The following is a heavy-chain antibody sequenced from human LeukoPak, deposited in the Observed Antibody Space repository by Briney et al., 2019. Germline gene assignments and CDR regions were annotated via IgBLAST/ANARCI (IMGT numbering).Heavy chain of an antibody. CDR3: ATQVGFHYGSGSPWVWFDP. CDR2: INKDGSNT. V-gene: IGHV3-74*01. D-gene: IGHD3-10*01. J-gene: IGHJ5*02. CDR1: GFTFSSHW. Sequence: TGGSLRLSCAASGFTFSSHWMHWVRQVPGKGLVWVSRINKDGSNTFYADSVKGRFTISRDNAKNTLYLQMNSLGVEDTAVYYCATQVGFHYGSGSPWVWFDPWGQGTLVTVSS.